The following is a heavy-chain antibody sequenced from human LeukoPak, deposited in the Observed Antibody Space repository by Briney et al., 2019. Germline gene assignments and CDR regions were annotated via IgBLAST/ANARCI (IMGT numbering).Heavy chain of an antibody. J-gene: IGHJ3*02. CDR3: ARQLSSSGWYLAFDI. CDR1: GGSISSSSYY. D-gene: IGHD6-19*01. V-gene: IGHV4-39*01. Sequence: PSETLSLTCTVSGGSISSSSYYWGWIRQPPGKGLEWIGSIYYSGSTYYNPSLKSRVTISVDTSKNQFSLKLSSVTAADTAVYYCARQLSSSGWYLAFDIWGQGTMVTVSS. CDR2: IYYSGST.